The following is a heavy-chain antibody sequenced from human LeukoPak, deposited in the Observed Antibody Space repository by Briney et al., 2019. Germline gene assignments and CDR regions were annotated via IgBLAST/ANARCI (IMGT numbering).Heavy chain of an antibody. D-gene: IGHD3-10*01. J-gene: IGHJ4*02. Sequence: PGGSLRLSCAHSGVTLCRDSMSWGRHAPGEGVERGSDICNMMSTISSADSVKGRFTISRDNAKNSLYLQMHSLRDEDTAVYYCARDLDYYGSGNDYWGQGTLVTVSS. CDR2: ICNMMSTI. CDR3: ARDLDYYGSGNDY. V-gene: IGHV3-48*02. CDR1: GVTLCRDS.